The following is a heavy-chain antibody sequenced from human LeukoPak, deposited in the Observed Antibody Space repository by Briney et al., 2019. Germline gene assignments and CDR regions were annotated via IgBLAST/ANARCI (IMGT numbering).Heavy chain of an antibody. D-gene: IGHD3-10*01. J-gene: IGHJ6*04. CDR1: GFTFSSYG. CDR2: ISYDGSNK. V-gene: IGHV3-30*03. CDR3: AREVLRGVRGVMVPPYYYYGMDV. Sequence: GGSLRLSCAASGFTFSSYGMHWVRQAPGKGLEWVAVISYDGSNKYYADSVKGRFTISRDNSKNTLYLQMNSLRAEDTAVYYCAREVLRGVRGVMVPPYYYYGMDVWGKGTTVTVSS.